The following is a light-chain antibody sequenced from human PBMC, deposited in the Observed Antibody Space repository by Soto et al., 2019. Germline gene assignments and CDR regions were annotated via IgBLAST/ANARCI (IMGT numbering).Light chain of an antibody. J-gene: IGKJ2*01. CDR1: QGLVYSDGNTY. Sequence: DVVMTQSPVSLPVTLGQPASISCRSSQGLVYSDGNTYLSWFHQRPGQSPRRLIYQVSNRDSGVPDRFSGSGSGTDFTLMISRVKAEDFGVYYCLQGTHCPYTFGQGTKLEIK. CDR2: QVS. CDR3: LQGTHCPYT. V-gene: IGKV2-30*01.